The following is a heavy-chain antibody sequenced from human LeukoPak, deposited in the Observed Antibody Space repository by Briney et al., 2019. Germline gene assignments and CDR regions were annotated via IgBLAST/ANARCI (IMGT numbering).Heavy chain of an antibody. V-gene: IGHV1-2*02. CDR2: INPNSGGT. CDR1: GYTFTGYY. CDR3: ARDRAGGSSSTSYTIDY. Sequence: GASVKVSCKASGYTFTGYYMHWVRQAPGQGLEWMGWINPNSGGTNYAQKFQGGVTMTRDTSISTAYMELSRLRSDDTAVYYCARDRAGGSSSTSYTIDYWGQGTLVTVSS. D-gene: IGHD2-2*01. J-gene: IGHJ4*02.